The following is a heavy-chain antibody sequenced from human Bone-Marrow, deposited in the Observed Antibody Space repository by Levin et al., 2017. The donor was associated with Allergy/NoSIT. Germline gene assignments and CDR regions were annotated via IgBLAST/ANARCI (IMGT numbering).Heavy chain of an antibody. CDR2: MYPNSGGV. V-gene: IGHV1-2*02. D-gene: IGHD3-22*01. J-gene: IGHJ4*02. CDR1: GYNFGDHY. Sequence: KTGESLKISCKASGYNFGDHYIHWMRQAPGQGLEWLAWMYPNSGGVNYADNFQGRVTLTRDTSISTVFLELRGLTSYDTAVYYCARGARKGDYDTSGLQDYWGQGTLVTVSS. CDR3: ARGARKGDYDTSGLQDY.